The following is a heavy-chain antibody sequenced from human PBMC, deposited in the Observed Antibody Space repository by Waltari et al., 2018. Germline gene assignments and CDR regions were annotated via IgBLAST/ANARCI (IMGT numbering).Heavy chain of an antibody. J-gene: IGHJ4*02. V-gene: IGHV5-51*01. Sequence: RQMPGKGLEWMGIIYPGDSDTRNSPSFQGQVTMSADKSISTAYLQWTSLKASDTAMYYCARLMGSIADFDYWGQGTLVTVSS. CDR2: IYPGDSDT. CDR3: ARLMGSIADFDY. D-gene: IGHD2-21*01.